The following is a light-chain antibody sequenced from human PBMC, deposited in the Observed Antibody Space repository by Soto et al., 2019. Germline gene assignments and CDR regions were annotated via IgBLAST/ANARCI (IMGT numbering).Light chain of an antibody. CDR3: QQRSNWPPKLT. Sequence: EIVLTQSPATLSLSPGERATLSCRASQSVSSYLAWYQQKPGQAPRLLIYDASNRATGIPARFSGSGSGTDFTLTISSLEPEYFAVYYCQQRSNWPPKLTFGGGTKVEIK. CDR2: DAS. CDR1: QSVSSY. V-gene: IGKV3-11*01. J-gene: IGKJ4*01.